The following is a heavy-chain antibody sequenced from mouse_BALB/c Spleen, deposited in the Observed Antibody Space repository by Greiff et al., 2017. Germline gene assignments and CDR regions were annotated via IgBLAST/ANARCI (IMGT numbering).Heavy chain of an antibody. Sequence: VQLKESGAELVKPGASVKLSCTASGFNIKDTYMHWVKQKPEQGLEWIGRIDPANGNTKYDPKFQGKATITADTSSNTAYLQLSSLTSEDTAVYYCARRGLYGSSSYYAMDYWGQGTSVTVSS. D-gene: IGHD1-1*01. CDR1: GFNIKDTY. CDR3: ARRGLYGSSSYYAMDY. J-gene: IGHJ4*01. CDR2: IDPANGNT. V-gene: IGHV14-3*02.